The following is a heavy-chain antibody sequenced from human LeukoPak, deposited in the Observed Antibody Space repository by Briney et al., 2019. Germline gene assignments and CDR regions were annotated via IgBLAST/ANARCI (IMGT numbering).Heavy chain of an antibody. Sequence: GGSLRLSCAASGFTFSSYEMNWVRQAPGKGLEWVSYISSSGSTIYYADSVKGRFTISRDNAKNSLYLQMNSLRAEDTALYYCATGRDGDYIFDYWGQGTLVTVSS. CDR2: ISSSGSTI. CDR3: ATGRDGDYIFDY. CDR1: GFTFSSYE. J-gene: IGHJ4*02. D-gene: IGHD4-17*01. V-gene: IGHV3-48*03.